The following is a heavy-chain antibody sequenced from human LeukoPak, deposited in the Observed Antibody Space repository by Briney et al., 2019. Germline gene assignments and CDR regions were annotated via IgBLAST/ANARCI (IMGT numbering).Heavy chain of an antibody. Sequence: GGTLRLSCAASGFTFSTHGMNWVRQGPGKGLEWVSGITGSGGSTYYADSVKGRFTISRDNSKNTVYLQMNSLRAEDTAVYYCAGAVAATFNFDYWGQGTLVTVSS. CDR2: ITGSGGST. CDR3: AGAVAATFNFDY. J-gene: IGHJ4*02. V-gene: IGHV3-23*01. D-gene: IGHD2-15*01. CDR1: GFTFSTHG.